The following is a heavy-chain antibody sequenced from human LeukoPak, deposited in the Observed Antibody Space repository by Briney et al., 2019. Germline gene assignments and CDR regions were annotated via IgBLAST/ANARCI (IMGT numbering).Heavy chain of an antibody. CDR2: TYPGDSDT. J-gene: IGHJ6*04. CDR1: GYSFTSYW. CDR3: ARACSSTSCYEEDYYGMDV. Sequence: GESLKISCKGSGYSFTSYWIGWVRQMPGKGLEWMGITYPGDSDTRYSPSFQGQVTISADKSISTAYLQWSSLKASDTAMYYCARACSSTSCYEEDYYGMDVWGKGTTVTVSS. V-gene: IGHV5-51*01. D-gene: IGHD2-2*01.